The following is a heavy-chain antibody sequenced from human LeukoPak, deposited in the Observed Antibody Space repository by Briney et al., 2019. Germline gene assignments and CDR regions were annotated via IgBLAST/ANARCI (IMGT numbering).Heavy chain of an antibody. J-gene: IGHJ3*02. V-gene: IGHV3-66*04. Sequence: GGSLRLSCAASGFIVSSNYMSWVRQAPGKGLEWVSLMYSGGSTYYADSVKGRFTISRDNSKNTLYFQMNSLRAEDTAVYYCARRYCSDGICSHYGFDIWGQGTMVTVST. D-gene: IGHD2-15*01. CDR3: ARRYCSDGICSHYGFDI. CDR1: GFIVSSNY. CDR2: MYSGGST.